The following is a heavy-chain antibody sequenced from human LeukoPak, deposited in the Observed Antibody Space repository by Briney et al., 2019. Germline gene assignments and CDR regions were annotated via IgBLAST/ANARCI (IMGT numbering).Heavy chain of an antibody. J-gene: IGHJ5*02. CDR2: IYYSGST. V-gene: IGHV4-30-4*01. D-gene: IGHD5-18*01. CDR1: GGSISSGDYY. Sequence: SETLSLTCTVSGGSISSGDYYWSWIRQPPGKGLEWIGYIYYSGSTYYNPSLKSRVTISVDTSKNQFSLKLSSVTAADTAVYYCARATGGMVKGKKGGNWFDPWGQGTLVTVSS. CDR3: ARATGGMVKGKKGGNWFDP.